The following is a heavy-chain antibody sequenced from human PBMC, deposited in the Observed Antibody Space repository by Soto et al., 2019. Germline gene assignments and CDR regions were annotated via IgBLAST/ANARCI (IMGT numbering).Heavy chain of an antibody. V-gene: IGHV7-4-1*02. Sequence: ASVKVSCKTSGYTFNRHSMNWVRQAPGQGLEWMGWINTITGNPTYAQGFTGRFVFSLDTSVSTTYLQISSLEAEDTAVYYCARDSASIQFDNWGQGTLVTVSS. CDR3: ARDSASIQFDN. CDR1: GYTFNRHS. J-gene: IGHJ4*02. CDR2: INTITGNP. D-gene: IGHD2-2*02.